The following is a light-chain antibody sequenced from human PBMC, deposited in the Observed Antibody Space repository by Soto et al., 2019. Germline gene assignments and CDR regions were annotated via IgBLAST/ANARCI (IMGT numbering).Light chain of an antibody. CDR3: SSYTSSSTPYV. CDR2: DVS. V-gene: IGLV2-14*01. Sequence: QSALTQPASVSGSPGQSITISCTGTSSDVGGYNYVSWYQQHPGKAPKLMIYDVSSRPSGVSNRFSGAKSGNTASLTISGLQTEDEADYYCSSYTSSSTPYVFATGTKVTVL. J-gene: IGLJ1*01. CDR1: SSDVGGYNY.